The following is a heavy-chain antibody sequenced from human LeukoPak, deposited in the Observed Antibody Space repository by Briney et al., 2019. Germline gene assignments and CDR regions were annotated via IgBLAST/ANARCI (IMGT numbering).Heavy chain of an antibody. V-gene: IGHV3-23*01. J-gene: IGHJ4*02. CDR3: ARKGEEWELIISD. Sequence: HPGGSLRLSCAASGFTFSSYGMNWVRQAPGKGLEWVSGISGDAGRTYYADSVKGRFTIYRDNSKNTLYLQMNSLRAEDTAVYYCARKGEEWELIISDWGQGTLVTVSS. CDR2: ISGDAGRT. D-gene: IGHD1-26*01. CDR1: GFTFSSYG.